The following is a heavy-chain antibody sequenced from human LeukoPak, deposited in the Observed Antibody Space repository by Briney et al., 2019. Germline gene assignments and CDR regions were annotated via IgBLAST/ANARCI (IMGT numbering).Heavy chain of an antibody. Sequence: SQTLSLTCTVSGGSISSGGYYWSWIRQHPGKGLEWIGYIYYSESTYYNPSLKSRVTISVDTSKNQFSLKLSSVTAADTAVYYCARADVTYGSGSYYLLYWGQGTLVTVSS. CDR3: ARADVTYGSGSYYLLY. J-gene: IGHJ4*02. V-gene: IGHV4-31*03. CDR2: IYYSEST. CDR1: GGSISSGGYY. D-gene: IGHD3-10*01.